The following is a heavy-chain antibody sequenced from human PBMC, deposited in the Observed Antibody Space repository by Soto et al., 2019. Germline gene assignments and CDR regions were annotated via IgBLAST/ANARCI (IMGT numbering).Heavy chain of an antibody. Sequence: GGSLRLSCAASGFTFSSYSIHWVRQAPGKGKERVAITSYEGREFYAESAKGRFTISRDNSKSTLSLQLISLIAEDMVVYYCAKVQESYSDSWLFDDWGQGSLVTVPS. V-gene: IGHV3-30*18. CDR1: GFTFSSYS. D-gene: IGHD6-13*01. CDR2: TSYEGRE. J-gene: IGHJ4*02. CDR3: AKVQESYSDSWLFDD.